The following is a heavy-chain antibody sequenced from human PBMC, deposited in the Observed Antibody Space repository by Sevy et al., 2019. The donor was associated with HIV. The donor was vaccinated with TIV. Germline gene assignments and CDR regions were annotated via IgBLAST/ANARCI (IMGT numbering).Heavy chain of an antibody. CDR1: GGSIISVNW. Sequence: SETLSLTCAVSGGSIISVNWWHWVRQSPGKGLEWIGEIYHSGSTNYNPSLKSRVTISVDNSKNQFSLNLYSVTAAYTAVYYCATGGETHRGFDPWGQGSLVTVSS. D-gene: IGHD3-16*01. V-gene: IGHV4-4*02. CDR2: IYHSGST. CDR3: ATGGETHRGFDP. J-gene: IGHJ5*02.